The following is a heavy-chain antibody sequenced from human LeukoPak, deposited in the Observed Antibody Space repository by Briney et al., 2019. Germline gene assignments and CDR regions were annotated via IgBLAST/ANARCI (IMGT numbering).Heavy chain of an antibody. CDR1: GDSVSSGNAA. CDR2: TYYRSNWYN. CDR3: ARAILVKASSAWYWNYFDY. D-gene: IGHD6-19*01. V-gene: IGHV6-1*01. Sequence: SQTLSLTFAISGDSVSSGNAAWNWVRQSPSRGLEWLGRTYYRSNWYNDYAVSVSSRITFNPDTSKNQFSLQLNSVTPEDTAVYYCARAILVKASSAWYWNYFDYWGQGTLVTVSS. J-gene: IGHJ4*02.